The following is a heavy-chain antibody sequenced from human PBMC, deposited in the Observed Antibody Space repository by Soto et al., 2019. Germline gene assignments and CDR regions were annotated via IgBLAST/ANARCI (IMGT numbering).Heavy chain of an antibody. CDR1: GYNFASYW. D-gene: IGHD2-2*01. V-gene: IGHV5-10-1*01. J-gene: IGHJ6*01. CDR3: ARRYCSSASCPRHYYGMDV. Sequence: GESLKISCQGSGYNFASYWISWVRQMPGKGLEWMGRIDPIDSYANYSPSFQGHVTISADKSISTAYLQWSSLKASDTAMYYCARRYCSSASCPRHYYGMDVWGPGPTLTL. CDR2: IDPIDSYA.